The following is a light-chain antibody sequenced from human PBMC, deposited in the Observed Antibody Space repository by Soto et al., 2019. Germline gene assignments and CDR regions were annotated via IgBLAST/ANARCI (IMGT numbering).Light chain of an antibody. CDR2: GAS. Sequence: EIVLTQSPGTLSLSPGERATLSCRASQSVSSSYLAWYQQKPGQPPRLLIYGASSSATGITDRFSGSGSGTDFTLTISRLEPEDFAVYYCQQYGSSPPVWTFGQGTKVEIK. CDR1: QSVSSSY. CDR3: QQYGSSPPVWT. V-gene: IGKV3-20*01. J-gene: IGKJ1*01.